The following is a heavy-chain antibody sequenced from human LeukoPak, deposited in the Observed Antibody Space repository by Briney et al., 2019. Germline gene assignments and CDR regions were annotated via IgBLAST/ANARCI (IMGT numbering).Heavy chain of an antibody. CDR2: INWNGGST. V-gene: IGHV3-20*04. J-gene: IGHJ3*02. CDR3: ARDPSSGWYVDDAFDT. Sequence: PGGSLRLSCAASGFTFDDYGMSWVRQAPGKGLEWVSGINWNGGSTGYADSVKGRFTISRDNAKNSLYLQMNSLRAEDTALYYCARDPSSGWYVDDAFDTWGQGTMVTVSS. D-gene: IGHD6-19*01. CDR1: GFTFDDYG.